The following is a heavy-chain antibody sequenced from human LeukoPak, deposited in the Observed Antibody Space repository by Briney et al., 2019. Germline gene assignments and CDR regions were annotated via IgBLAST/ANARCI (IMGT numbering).Heavy chain of an antibody. CDR1: GFTFSHYA. V-gene: IGHV3-23*01. CDR2: ITGGGGDT. J-gene: IGHJ3*02. D-gene: IGHD2-15*01. Sequence: GGSLRLSCAASGFTFSHYAMAWVRQAPGKEPEWVSVITGGGGDTYEIDSVKGRFTISRDNAKNSLYLQMNSLRDEDTAVYYCARDAAFSAFNMWGQGTMVTVSS. CDR3: ARDAAFSAFNM.